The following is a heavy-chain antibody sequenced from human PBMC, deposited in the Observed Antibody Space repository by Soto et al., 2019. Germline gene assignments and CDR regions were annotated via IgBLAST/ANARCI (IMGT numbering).Heavy chain of an antibody. J-gene: IGHJ5*02. V-gene: IGHV3-30-3*01. CDR2: ISYDGSNK. Sequence: QVQLVESGGGVVQPGRSLRLSCAASGFTFSSYAMHWVRQAPGKGLEWVAVISYDGSNKYYADSVKGRFTISRDNSKNTLYLQMNSLRAEDTAVYYGARDSDSNWFDPWGQGTLVTVSS. CDR1: GFTFSSYA. CDR3: ARDSDSNWFDP. D-gene: IGHD3-22*01.